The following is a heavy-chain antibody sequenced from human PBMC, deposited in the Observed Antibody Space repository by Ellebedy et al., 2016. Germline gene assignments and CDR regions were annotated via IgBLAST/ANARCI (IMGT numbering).Heavy chain of an antibody. V-gene: IGHV2-5*02. Sequence: SGPTLVXPTQTLTLTCTFSGFALSSSGVGVGWIRQPPGKALEWLALIYWDDDKRYSASLKSRLTITKDTSKNQVVLTMTNMDPVDTATYYCARYSSGYHPPNFLFDYWGQGTLVTVSS. CDR3: ARYSSGYHPPNFLFDY. CDR2: IYWDDDK. J-gene: IGHJ4*02. CDR1: GFALSSSGVG. D-gene: IGHD3-22*01.